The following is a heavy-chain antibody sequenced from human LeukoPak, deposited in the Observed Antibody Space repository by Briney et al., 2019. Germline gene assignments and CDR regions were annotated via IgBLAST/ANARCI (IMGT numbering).Heavy chain of an antibody. CDR1: GGSLTNYF. CDR3: ARHPGGNDAHRFDY. Sequence: SETLSLTCTVSGGSLTNYFWSWIRQPPGTRLEWIGYIHSSGSANYNPSFKSRVTTSVDTSKNQFSLNLNSVTAADTAVYYCARHPGGNDAHRFDYWGQGALVTVSS. V-gene: IGHV4-59*08. D-gene: IGHD4-23*01. J-gene: IGHJ4*02. CDR2: IHSSGSA.